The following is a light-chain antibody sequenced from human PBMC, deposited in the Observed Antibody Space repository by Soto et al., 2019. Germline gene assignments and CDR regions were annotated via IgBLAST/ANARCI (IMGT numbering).Light chain of an antibody. Sequence: EIVLTQPPATLSLSPWEIAALSCSASQDINTYLAWYKQKHGQAKRLLIYDESNRAKGITDRFSGSGPGTDFTITIRSLEPEDFEVYYCKKRSNWQINFGNGPQLEIK. V-gene: IGKV3D-11*01. CDR3: KKRSNWQIN. CDR1: QDINTY. CDR2: DES. J-gene: IGKJ5*01.